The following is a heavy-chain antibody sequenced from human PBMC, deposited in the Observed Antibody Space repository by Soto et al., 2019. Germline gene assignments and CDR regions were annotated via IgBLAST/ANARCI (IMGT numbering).Heavy chain of an antibody. CDR2: IYYSGST. Sequence: SETLSLTWTVCGGSIRGSSSYWGWIRQPPGKGLEWIGRIYYSGSTYYNPSLKSRVTISVDTSKNQCSRKLSSLTAADTAVYYCASFRAPDYGGNSRPDYYGMYVWDQGTTSTDSS. D-gene: IGHD4-17*01. J-gene: IGHJ6*02. CDR1: GGSIRGSSSY. CDR3: ASFRAPDYGGNSRPDYYGMYV. V-gene: IGHV4-39*01.